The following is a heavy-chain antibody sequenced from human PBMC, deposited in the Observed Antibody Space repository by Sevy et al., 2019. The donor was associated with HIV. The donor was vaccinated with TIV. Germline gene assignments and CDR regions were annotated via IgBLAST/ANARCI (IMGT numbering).Heavy chain of an antibody. V-gene: IGHV3-30*18. D-gene: IGHD6-19*01. CDR1: GFTFSSYG. CDR2: ISYDGSNK. J-gene: IGHJ4*02. CDR3: AKGTGSGYDY. Sequence: GGSLRLSCAASGFTFSSYGMHWVRQAPGKGLEWVAAISYDGSNKYYADSVKGRFTISRDNSKNTLYLQMNSLRAEDTVEYYCAKGTGSGYDYWGQGTLVTVSS.